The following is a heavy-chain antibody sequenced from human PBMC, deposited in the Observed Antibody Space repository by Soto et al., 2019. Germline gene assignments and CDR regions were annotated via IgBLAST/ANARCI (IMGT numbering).Heavy chain of an antibody. D-gene: IGHD2-21*02. Sequence: PSETLSLTCGVSGGSVISSSWWTWVRQSPTKGLEWIGEIYHAGSPNYNPSFQSRISISLDKSKNSFSLRLTSVTAADAAIYYCARGSSFRGDFDVWGQGTTGTV. J-gene: IGHJ3*01. V-gene: IGHV4-4*02. CDR1: GGSVISSSW. CDR3: ARGSSFRGDFDV. CDR2: IYHAGSP.